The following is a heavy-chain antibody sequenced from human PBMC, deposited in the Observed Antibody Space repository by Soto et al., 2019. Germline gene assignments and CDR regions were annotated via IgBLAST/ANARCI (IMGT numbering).Heavy chain of an antibody. CDR1: SGSISSSY. V-gene: IGHV4-59*08. CDR3: ARGDGYYFDY. CDR2: IYYSGST. J-gene: IGHJ4*02. D-gene: IGHD2-21*02. Sequence: QVQLQESGPGLVKPSETLSLTCTVSSGSISSSYWSWIRQSPGKGLEWIGYIYYSGSTNYNPSLTSRVTISVDTSKNQFSLKVTSVTAADTAVYYCARGDGYYFDYWGQGTLVTVSS.